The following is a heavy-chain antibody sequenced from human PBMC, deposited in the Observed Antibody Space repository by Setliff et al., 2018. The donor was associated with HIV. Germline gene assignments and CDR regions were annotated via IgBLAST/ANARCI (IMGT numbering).Heavy chain of an antibody. D-gene: IGHD3-9*01. J-gene: IGHJ4*02. CDR1: GYTFIDYY. V-gene: IGHV1-46*01. CDR2: VDPSGGST. CDR3: ARGVPVLRYFDWLSRLGY. Sequence: ASVKVSCKASGYTFIDYYMHWVRQAPGQGLEWMGIVDPSGGSTHYAQKFEGRVTMTRDTSTSTFHMELSSLTSEDRAIYYCARGVPVLRYFDWLSRLGYWGQGTLVTVSS.